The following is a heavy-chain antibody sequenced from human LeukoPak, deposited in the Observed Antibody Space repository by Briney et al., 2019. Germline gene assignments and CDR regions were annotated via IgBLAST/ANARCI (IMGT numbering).Heavy chain of an antibody. CDR1: GGSISSYY. Sequence: SETLCLACTVSGGSISSYYWSWVRQPPGKGLEWSGYIYYSGSTNYNPSLKSRVTISVDTSKNQSSLKLSSVTAADTAVYYCARDPIAAAGTGDYWGQGTLVTASS. CDR2: IYYSGST. V-gene: IGHV4-59*12. CDR3: ARDPIAAAGTGDY. J-gene: IGHJ4*02. D-gene: IGHD6-13*01.